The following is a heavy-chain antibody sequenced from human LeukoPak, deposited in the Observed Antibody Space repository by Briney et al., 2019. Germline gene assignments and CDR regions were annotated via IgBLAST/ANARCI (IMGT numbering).Heavy chain of an antibody. Sequence: PGGSLRLSCAASEFTFSTYWMNWVRQPPGKGLEWVSNIGTSSTTIYYADSVKGRLTISRDNAKNSLYLQMNSLRADDTAVYYCARFAAGGSYYYYMDVWGKGTTVTVSS. J-gene: IGHJ6*03. CDR3: ARFAAGGSYYYYMDV. D-gene: IGHD6-25*01. CDR1: EFTFSTYW. V-gene: IGHV3-48*01. CDR2: IGTSSTTI.